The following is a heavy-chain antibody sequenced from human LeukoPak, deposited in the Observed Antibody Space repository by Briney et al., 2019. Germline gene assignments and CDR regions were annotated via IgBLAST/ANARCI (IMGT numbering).Heavy chain of an antibody. V-gene: IGHV1-18*01. CDR1: GYTFVDYG. J-gene: IGHJ4*02. CDR3: ARDRLGYCGYGSCLHFDN. CDR2: ISADIGNT. D-gene: IGHD2-21*01. Sequence: ASVKVSCKASGYTFVDYGISWVRQAPGQGLEWMGWISADIGNTNYAQKFQGRVTMTRDRSTSTGYMELTSLTSDDTAVYYCARDRLGYCGYGSCLHFDNWGQGTLVTVSS.